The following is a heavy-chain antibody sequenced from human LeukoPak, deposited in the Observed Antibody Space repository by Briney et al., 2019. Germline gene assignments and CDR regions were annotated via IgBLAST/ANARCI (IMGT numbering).Heavy chain of an antibody. CDR3: ARGGPTPYYFDY. CDR2: IYHSGST. CDR1: GGSISSYY. Sequence: SETLSLTCTVSGGSISSYYWSWIRQPPGKGLEWIGYIYHSGSTNYNPSLKSRVTISVDTSKNQFSLKLSSVTAADTAVYYCARGGPTPYYFDYWGQGTLVTVSS. V-gene: IGHV4-59*01. D-gene: IGHD2-15*01. J-gene: IGHJ4*02.